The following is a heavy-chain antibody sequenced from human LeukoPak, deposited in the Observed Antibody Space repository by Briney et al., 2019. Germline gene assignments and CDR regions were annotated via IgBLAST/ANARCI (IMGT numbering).Heavy chain of an antibody. V-gene: IGHV4-59*08. CDR2: IYYSGST. D-gene: IGHD5-18*01. CDR3: ARHLDTAMVQFDY. CDR1: GGSISSYY. Sequence: TSETLSLTCTVSGGSISSYYWSWIRQPPGKGLEWIGYIYYSGSTNYNPSLKSRVTISVDTSKNQFSLKLSSVTAADTAVYYCARHLDTAMVQFDYWDQGTLVTVSS. J-gene: IGHJ4*02.